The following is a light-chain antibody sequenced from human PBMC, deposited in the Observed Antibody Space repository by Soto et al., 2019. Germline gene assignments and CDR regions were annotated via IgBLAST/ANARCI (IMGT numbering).Light chain of an antibody. J-gene: IGKJ3*01. V-gene: IGKV3-20*01. CDR3: QQYGSSPPT. CDR1: QSVSSNF. CDR2: GAS. Sequence: EIVLTQSPVTLSLSPGETATLSCRASQSVSSNFLAWYQQKPGQAPRLLIYGASSRATGIPDRFSGGASGTDCTLFISRLEPEDFAVYHCQQYGSSPPTFGPGTKVDIK.